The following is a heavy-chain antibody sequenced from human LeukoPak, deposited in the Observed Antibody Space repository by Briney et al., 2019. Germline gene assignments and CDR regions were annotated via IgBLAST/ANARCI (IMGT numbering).Heavy chain of an antibody. J-gene: IGHJ6*03. CDR3: AREAPSSWYRDYYYYMDV. D-gene: IGHD6-13*01. CDR1: GGSFSGYY. CDR2: INHSGST. V-gene: IGHV4-34*01. Sequence: PSETLSLTCAVYGGSFSGYYWSWIRQPPRKGLEWIGEINHSGSTNYNPSLKSRVTISVDTSKNQFSLKLSSVTAADTAVYYCAREAPSSWYRDYYYYMDVWGKGTTVTVSS.